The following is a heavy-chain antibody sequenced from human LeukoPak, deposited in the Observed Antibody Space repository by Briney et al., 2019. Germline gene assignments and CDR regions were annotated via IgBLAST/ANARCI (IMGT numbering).Heavy chain of an antibody. CDR3: ARHGTLSSGSYFGY. CDR1: GGSTSNYY. J-gene: IGHJ4*03. V-gene: IGHV4-59*08. CDR2: VHYTGST. D-gene: IGHD1-26*01. Sequence: SETLSLTCTVSGGSTSNYYWSWIRQPPGKGLEWIGYVHYTGSTNYNPSLKSRVTMFVDTSKNQFSLKLSSVTAAYTAVYYCARHGTLSSGSYFGYWGQGTLVTLSS.